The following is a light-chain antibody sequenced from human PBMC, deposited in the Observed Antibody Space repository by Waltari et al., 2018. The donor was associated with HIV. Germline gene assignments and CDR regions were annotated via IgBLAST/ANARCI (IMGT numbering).Light chain of an antibody. CDR3: AAWGNSLSLL. CDR1: SSNLGRHY. CDR2: RNN. J-gene: IGLJ2*01. V-gene: IGLV1-47*01. Sequence: QSVLTQPPSASGTPGQRVTISCSGSSSNLGRHYVYWYQQLPGTAPKLLLYRNNQRPSGVPDRFSGSKSGTSASLAISGLRSEDEADYYCAAWGNSLSLLFGGGTKLTVL.